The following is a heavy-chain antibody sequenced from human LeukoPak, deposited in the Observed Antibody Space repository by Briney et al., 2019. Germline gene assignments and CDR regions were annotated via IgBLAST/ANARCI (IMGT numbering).Heavy chain of an antibody. J-gene: IGHJ4*02. D-gene: IGHD3-10*01. CDR3: ARVRDSGSSDY. Sequence: ASVKVSCKASGYTFTGYYMHWVRQAPGQGLEWMGWINPNSGGTNYAQKFQGRVTMTRDTSISTVYMELSSLRSDDTAMYYCARVRDSGSSDYWGQGTLVTVSS. V-gene: IGHV1-2*02. CDR1: GYTFTGYY. CDR2: INPNSGGT.